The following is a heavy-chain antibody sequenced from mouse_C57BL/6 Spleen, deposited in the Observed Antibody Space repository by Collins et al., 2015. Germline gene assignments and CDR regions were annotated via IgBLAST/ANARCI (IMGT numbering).Heavy chain of an antibody. CDR3: ARGDYGGYFDY. CDR2: IYPSDSET. V-gene: IGHV1-61*01. Sequence: QVQLQQPGAELVRPGSSVKLSCKASGYTFTSYWMDWVKQRPGQGLEWIGNIYPSDSETHYNQKFKDKATLTVDKSSSTAYMQLSSLTSEDSAVYYCARGDYGGYFDYWGQGTTLTVSS. J-gene: IGHJ2*01. D-gene: IGHD1-1*02. CDR1: GYTFTSYW.